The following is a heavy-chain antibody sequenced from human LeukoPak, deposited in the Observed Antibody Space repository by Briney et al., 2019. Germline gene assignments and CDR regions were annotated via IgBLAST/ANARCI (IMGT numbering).Heavy chain of an antibody. CDR1: GGSFSGYY. D-gene: IGHD6-13*01. V-gene: IGHV4-34*01. CDR3: ARNYPGIAAADAFDY. J-gene: IGHJ4*02. Sequence: SETLSLTCTVSGGSFSGYYWSWIRQPPGKGLEWIGEVNHSGSTNYNPSLKSRVTISVDTSKNQFSLKLSSVTAADTAVYYCARNYPGIAAADAFDYWGQGPWSPSPQ. CDR2: VNHSGST.